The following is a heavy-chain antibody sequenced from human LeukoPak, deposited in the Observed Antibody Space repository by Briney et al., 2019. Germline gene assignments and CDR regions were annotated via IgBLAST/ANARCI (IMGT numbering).Heavy chain of an antibody. J-gene: IGHJ4*02. CDR3: TYMATVFTVDF. CDR1: GLLFSDAW. Sequence: GGSLRLSCAVSGLLFSDAWMSWVRQAPGKGLEWVGRIRGRTDRETIDFAAPVKGRFTISRDVSQNMVHLQMHSLRTEDTAVYYCTYMATVFTVDFWGQGTLVTVSS. D-gene: IGHD4-17*01. CDR2: IRGRTDRETI. V-gene: IGHV3-15*01.